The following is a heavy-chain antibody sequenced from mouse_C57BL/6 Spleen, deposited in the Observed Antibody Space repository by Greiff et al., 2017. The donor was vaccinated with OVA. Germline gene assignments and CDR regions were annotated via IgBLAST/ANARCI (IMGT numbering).Heavy chain of an antibody. Sequence: QVQLQQPGTELVKPGASVKLSCKASGYTFTSYWMHWVKQRPGQGLEWIGNINPSNGGTNYNEKFKSKATLTVDKSSSTAYMQLSSLTSEYSAVYDCARSRDVEYGWFAVGYWGQGTTVTVSS. D-gene: IGHD2-3*01. CDR2: INPSNGGT. V-gene: IGHV1-53*01. J-gene: IGHJ4*01. CDR1: GYTFTSYW. CDR3: ARSRDVEYGWFAVGY.